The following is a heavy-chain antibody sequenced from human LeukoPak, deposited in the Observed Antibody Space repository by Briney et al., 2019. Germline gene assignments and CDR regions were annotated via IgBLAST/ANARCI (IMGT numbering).Heavy chain of an antibody. CDR3: ARAPSEIGGYYPEYFRH. D-gene: IGHD3-22*01. Sequence: GGSLRLSCAASGFTFSSYWMHWVRQAPGKGLVWFSRIKSDGSTNYADSVKGRFTISRDNAKNTLSLQMNSLRAEDTGVYYCARAPSEIGGYYPEYFRHWGQGTLDTLSS. CDR1: GFTFSSYW. CDR2: IKSDGST. J-gene: IGHJ1*01. V-gene: IGHV3-74*01.